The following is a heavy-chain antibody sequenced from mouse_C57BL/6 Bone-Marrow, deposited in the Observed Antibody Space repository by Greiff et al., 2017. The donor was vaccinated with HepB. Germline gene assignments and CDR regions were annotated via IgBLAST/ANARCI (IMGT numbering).Heavy chain of an antibody. CDR1: GFTFSDYG. CDR3: ARPPYYYGSSFWFAY. Sequence: EVQLQESGGGLVKPGGSLKLSCAASGFTFSDYGMHWVRQAPEKGLEWVAYISSGSSTIYYADTVKGRFTISRDNAKNTLFLQMTSLRSEDTAMYYCARPPYYYGSSFWFAYWGQGTLVTVSA. J-gene: IGHJ3*01. V-gene: IGHV5-17*01. CDR2: ISSGSSTI. D-gene: IGHD1-1*01.